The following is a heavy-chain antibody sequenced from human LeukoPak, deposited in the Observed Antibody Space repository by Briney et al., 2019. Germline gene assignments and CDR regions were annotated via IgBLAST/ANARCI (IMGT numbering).Heavy chain of an antibody. CDR1: GYTFTSYY. Sequence: SVRVSCKASGYTFTSYYMHWVRQAPGQGLEWMGIINPSGGSTSYAQKFQGRVTMTRDTSTSTVYMELSSLRSEDTAVYYCARDRLEDRYYYYYGMDVWGQGTRVSVSS. D-gene: IGHD1-1*01. CDR2: INPSGGST. V-gene: IGHV1-46*01. CDR3: ARDRLEDRYYYYYGMDV. J-gene: IGHJ6*02.